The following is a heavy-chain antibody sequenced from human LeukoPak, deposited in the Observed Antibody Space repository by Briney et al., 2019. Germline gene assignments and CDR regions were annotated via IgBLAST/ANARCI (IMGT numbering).Heavy chain of an antibody. CDR2: IIPIFGTA. D-gene: IGHD2-2*01. V-gene: IGHV1-69*05. CDR3: ARGKIVVVLAAVSSAYYYYMDV. CDR1: GGTFSSYA. J-gene: IGHJ6*03. Sequence: SVKVSCKASGGTFSSYAISWVRQAPGQGLEWMGGIIPIFGTANYAQKFQGRVTITTDESTSTAYMELSSLRSEDTAVYYCARGKIVVVLAAVSSAYYYYMDVWGKGTTVTVSS.